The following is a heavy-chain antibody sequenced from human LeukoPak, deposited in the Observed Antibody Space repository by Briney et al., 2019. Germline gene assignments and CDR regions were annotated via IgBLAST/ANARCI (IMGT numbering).Heavy chain of an antibody. CDR3: ARDGYDLNTPMVSTIFDY. Sequence: GRSLRLSCAASGFTFSSYAMHWGRQAPAKGLEWVAVISYDGINKYCVDSVKGRFTISRDNSKNTPYLQMNSRMAKDTAVYYCARDGYDLNTPMVSTIFDYWGQGTLVTVSS. J-gene: IGHJ4*02. V-gene: IGHV3-30-3*01. D-gene: IGHD5-18*01. CDR1: GFTFSSYA. CDR2: ISYDGINK.